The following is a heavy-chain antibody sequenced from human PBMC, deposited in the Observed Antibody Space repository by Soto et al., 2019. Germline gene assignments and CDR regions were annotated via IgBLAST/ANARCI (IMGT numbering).Heavy chain of an antibody. CDR2: FYSSGSI. Sequence: PSETLSLTCFVSGYSITAGGYYWSWIRHHPGKGLEWIGSFYSSGSIIYNPSLRSRVSISGYTSSNQFSMSLTSVTAADTARYYRARMYSSGSCWVNPWGRRTMVXVS. J-gene: IGHJ5*02. V-gene: IGHV4-31*03. CDR1: GYSITAGGYY. CDR3: ARMYSSGSCWVNP. D-gene: IGHD6-19*01.